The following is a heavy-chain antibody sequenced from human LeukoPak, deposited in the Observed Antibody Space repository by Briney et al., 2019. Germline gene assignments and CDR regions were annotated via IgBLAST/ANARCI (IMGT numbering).Heavy chain of an antibody. CDR3: ARGRRGGWLRETYFDY. J-gene: IGHJ4*02. Sequence: SETLSLTCAVYGGSFSGYYWSWIRQPPGKGLEWIGEINHSGSTNYNPSPKSRVTISVAASKNPVSLKLSSVTAAGTAVYYCARGRRGGWLRETYFDYWGQGTLVTVSS. CDR2: INHSGST. D-gene: IGHD5-12*01. CDR1: GGSFSGYY. V-gene: IGHV4-34*01.